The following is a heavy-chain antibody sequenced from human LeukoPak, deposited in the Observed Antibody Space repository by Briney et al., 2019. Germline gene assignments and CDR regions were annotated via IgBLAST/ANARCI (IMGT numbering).Heavy chain of an antibody. V-gene: IGHV3-30*03. D-gene: IGHD3-9*01. J-gene: IGHJ4*02. CDR2: ISYDGDYK. CDR3: ARDSPGGYAKFDWLLYYFDY. CDR1: AFTFSSYG. Sequence: GGSLRLSCAASAFTFSSYGMHWVRQAPGKGLEWLAVISYDGDYKYYADSVKGRFTITRDNSKNTLYLQMNSLRAEDTAVYYCARDSPGGYAKFDWLLYYFDYWGQGTLVAVSS.